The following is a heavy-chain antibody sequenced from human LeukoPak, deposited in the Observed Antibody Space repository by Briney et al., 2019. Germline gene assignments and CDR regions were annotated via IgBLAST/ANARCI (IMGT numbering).Heavy chain of an antibody. D-gene: IGHD3-22*01. J-gene: IGHJ5*02. CDR1: GFTFSSYG. V-gene: IGHV3-74*01. CDR3: ARDLGQYYNTSDNWFDP. CDR2: INSDGINT. Sequence: GGSLRLSCAAPGFTFSSYGMHWVRQAPGKGLVWVSRINSDGINTGYADSVKGRFTISRDNAKNTLNLQMNSQRAEDAAVYYCARDLGQYYNTSDNWFDPWGQGTLVTVSS.